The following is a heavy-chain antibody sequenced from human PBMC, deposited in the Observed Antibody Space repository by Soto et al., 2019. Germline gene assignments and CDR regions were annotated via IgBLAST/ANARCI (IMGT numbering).Heavy chain of an antibody. D-gene: IGHD3-22*01. CDR3: AKSADTSGYDPEA. CDR1: GFTFKDYA. CDR2: ISWNSGRI. V-gene: IGHV3-9*01. Sequence: EVQLVESGGGLIQPGRSLRLSCAASGFTFKDYAMHWVRQVPGKGLEWVSGISWNSGRIGYADSVKGRFTISRDNAKKSLYLQMSSLRPDDTALYYCAKSADTSGYDPEAWGQGTLVTVSS. J-gene: IGHJ5*02.